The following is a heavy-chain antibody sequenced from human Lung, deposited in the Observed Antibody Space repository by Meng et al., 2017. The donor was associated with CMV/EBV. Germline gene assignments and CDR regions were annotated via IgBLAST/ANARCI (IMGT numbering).Heavy chain of an antibody. CDR2: IKQDGSEK. CDR3: ARDAPYCSSTSCYYSYGLDV. CDR1: GFTFNNYW. J-gene: IGHJ6*02. V-gene: IGHV3-7*01. Sequence: GESXKISCAASGFTFNNYWMTWVRQAPGKGLEWVANIKQDGSEKYYVDSVKGRFTVSRDNAKNSLYLQMNSLRAEDTAVYYCARDAPYCSSTSCYYSYGLDVWGQGXTVTVSS. D-gene: IGHD2-2*01.